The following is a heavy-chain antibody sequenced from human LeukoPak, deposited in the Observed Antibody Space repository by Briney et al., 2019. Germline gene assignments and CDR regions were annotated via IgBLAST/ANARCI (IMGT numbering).Heavy chain of an antibody. CDR2: IHSDGIGT. Sequence: TGGSLRLSCAASGFTFSSYWMHWIRQAPGKGLVWVSRIHSDGIGTSYADSVRGRFTISRDNAKNTLYLQMNSLRAEDTAVYYCARNPGTSTLDYWGQGTLVTVSS. CDR1: GFTFSSYW. D-gene: IGHD5/OR15-5a*01. CDR3: ARNPGTSTLDY. V-gene: IGHV3-74*01. J-gene: IGHJ4*02.